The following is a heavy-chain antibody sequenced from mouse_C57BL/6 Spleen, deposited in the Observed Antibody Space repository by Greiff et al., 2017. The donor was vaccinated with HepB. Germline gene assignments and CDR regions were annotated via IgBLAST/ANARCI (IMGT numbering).Heavy chain of an antibody. J-gene: IGHJ2*01. V-gene: IGHV5-9-1*02. CDR2: ISSGGDYI. CDR1: GFTFSSYA. Sequence: EVQGVESGEGLVKPGGSLKLSCAASGFTFSSYAMSWVRQTPEKRLEWVAYISSGGDYIYYADTVKGRFTISRDNARNTLYLQMSSLKSEDTAMYYCTREDYYGSVDYWGQGTTLTVSS. CDR3: TREDYYGSVDY. D-gene: IGHD1-1*01.